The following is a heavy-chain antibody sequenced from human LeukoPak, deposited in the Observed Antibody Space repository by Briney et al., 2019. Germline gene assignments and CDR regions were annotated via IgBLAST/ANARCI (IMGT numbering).Heavy chain of an antibody. CDR2: ISYDGSNK. Sequence: TGGSLRLSCAASGFTFSSYGMHWVRQAPGKGLEWVAVISYDGSNKYYADSVKGRFTISRDNSKNTLYLQMNSLRAEDTAVYYCAKVETLEWFGELSLSPWGQGTLVTVSS. CDR3: AKVETLEWFGELSLSP. J-gene: IGHJ5*02. CDR1: GFTFSSYG. D-gene: IGHD3-10*01. V-gene: IGHV3-30*18.